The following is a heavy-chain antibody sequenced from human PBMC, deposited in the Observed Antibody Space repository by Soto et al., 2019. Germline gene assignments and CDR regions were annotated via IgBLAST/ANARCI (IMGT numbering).Heavy chain of an antibody. Sequence: ASVKVSCKASGYTFTGYYMHWVRQAPGQGLEWMGWINPNSGGTNYAQKFQGWVTMTRDTSISTAYMELSRLRSDDTAVYYCARDSKYYDILPGHHNWFHPWGQGTLVTVS. CDR3: ARDSKYYDILPGHHNWFHP. J-gene: IGHJ5*02. D-gene: IGHD3-9*01. CDR2: INPNSGGT. CDR1: GYTFTGYY. V-gene: IGHV1-2*04.